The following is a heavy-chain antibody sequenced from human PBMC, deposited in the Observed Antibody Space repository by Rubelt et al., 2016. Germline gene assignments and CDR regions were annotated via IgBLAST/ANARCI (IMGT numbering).Heavy chain of an antibody. CDR3: TTDRYYYDSSGFPWFDP. D-gene: IGHD3-22*01. CDR1: GFTFSNAW. CDR2: IKSKTDGGTT. J-gene: IGHJ5*02. Sequence: EVQLVESGGGLIHPGGSLTLSCAASGFTFSNAWMSWVRQAPGKGLEWVGRIKSKTDGGTTDYAAPVKGRFTISRDDSKNTLYLQMNSLKTEDTAVYYCTTDRYYYDSSGFPWFDPWGQGTLVTVSS. V-gene: IGHV3-15*01.